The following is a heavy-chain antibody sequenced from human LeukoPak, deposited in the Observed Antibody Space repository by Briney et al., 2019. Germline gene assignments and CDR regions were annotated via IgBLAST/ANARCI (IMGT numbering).Heavy chain of an antibody. D-gene: IGHD3-16*02. CDR3: AQRYSNYYFDY. Sequence: PSGTLSLTCAVSGYSLTSGYYWAWLRHPPGKGLEWIGNVYHSGSTYYNASLKSRVTISVDTSKNQLSLKLSSVTAADTAVYYCAQRYSNYYFDYWGQGTLVTVSS. CDR1: GYSLTSGYY. J-gene: IGHJ4*02. CDR2: VYHSGST. V-gene: IGHV4-38-2*01.